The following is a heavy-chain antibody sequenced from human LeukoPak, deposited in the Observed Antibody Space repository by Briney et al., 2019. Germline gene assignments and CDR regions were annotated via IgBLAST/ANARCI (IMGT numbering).Heavy chain of an antibody. CDR1: GGTFSSYA. J-gene: IGHJ5*02. V-gene: IGHV1-69*05. Sequence: SVKVSCKASGGTFSSYAISWIRQAPGQGLEWMGGIIPIFGTANYAQKFQGRVTITTDESTSTAYMELSSLRSEDTAVYYCARASYYYDSSGYYFNWFDPWGQGTLVTVSS. CDR3: ARASYYYDSSGYYFNWFDP. CDR2: IIPIFGTA. D-gene: IGHD3-22*01.